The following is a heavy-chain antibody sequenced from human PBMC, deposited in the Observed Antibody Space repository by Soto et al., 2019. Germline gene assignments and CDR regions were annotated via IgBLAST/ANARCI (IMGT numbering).Heavy chain of an antibody. CDR3: VTLALGKFDY. Sequence: PGGSLRLSCAASGFTFSSNSMSWVRQAPGEGLEWVSAISDSAERIFYVDSVKGRFTISRDNSKNKLYLQMDSLSVEDTAVYYCVTLALGKFDYWGQGNLVTVAS. D-gene: IGHD1-26*01. CDR2: ISDSAERI. J-gene: IGHJ4*02. CDR1: GFTFSSNS. V-gene: IGHV3-23*01.